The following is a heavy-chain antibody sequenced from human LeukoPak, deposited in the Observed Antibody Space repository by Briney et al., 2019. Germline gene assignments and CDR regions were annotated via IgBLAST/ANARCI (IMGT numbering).Heavy chain of an antibody. D-gene: IGHD2-2*01. V-gene: IGHV1-18*01. Sequence: ASVKVSCKASGYTFTSYGISWVGQAPGQGREGMGWISAYNGNPNYAQKLQGRVTITTDTSTSTAYIELRSLSSDDTAVYYCARECSSTSCYWGFDYMDVWGKGTTVTVSS. CDR2: ISAYNGNP. J-gene: IGHJ6*03. CDR3: ARECSSTSCYWGFDYMDV. CDR1: GYTFTSYG.